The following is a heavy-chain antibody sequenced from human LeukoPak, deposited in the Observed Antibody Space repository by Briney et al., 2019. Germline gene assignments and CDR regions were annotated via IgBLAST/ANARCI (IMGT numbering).Heavy chain of an antibody. Sequence: GGSLRLSCAASGFTFSSYGMHWVRQAPGKGLEWVAVISYDGSNKYYADSVKGRFTISRDNSKNTLYLQMSSLRAEDTAVYYCVKDVSRYSGYDSTFDYWGQGTLVTVSS. D-gene: IGHD5-12*01. CDR3: VKDVSRYSGYDSTFDY. CDR1: GFTFSSYG. V-gene: IGHV3-30*18. CDR2: ISYDGSNK. J-gene: IGHJ4*02.